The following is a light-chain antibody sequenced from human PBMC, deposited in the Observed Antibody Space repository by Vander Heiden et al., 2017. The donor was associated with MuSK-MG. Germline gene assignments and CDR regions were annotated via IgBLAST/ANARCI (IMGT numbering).Light chain of an antibody. Sequence: PGERATLPCRASQSVGTYLAWYQQKPGQAPRLLIYGASNRATGIPARFSGSGSGTDFTLIISSLEPEDFAVYYCQQRSSWLTFGGGTKVEIK. CDR1: QSVGTY. CDR2: GAS. V-gene: IGKV3-11*01. J-gene: IGKJ4*01. CDR3: QQRSSWLT.